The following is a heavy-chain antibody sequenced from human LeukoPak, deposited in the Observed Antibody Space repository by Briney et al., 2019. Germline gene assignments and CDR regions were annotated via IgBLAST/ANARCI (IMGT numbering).Heavy chain of an antibody. Sequence: SETLSLTCTVSGGSISSSSYYWGWIRQPPGKGLEWIGSIYYSGSTYYNPSLKSRVTISVDTSKNQFSLKLSSVTAADTAVYYCARESGYGSGSYNYWGQGTLVTVSS. V-gene: IGHV4-39*02. CDR3: ARESGYGSGSYNY. D-gene: IGHD3-10*01. CDR2: IYYSGST. CDR1: GGSISSSSYY. J-gene: IGHJ4*02.